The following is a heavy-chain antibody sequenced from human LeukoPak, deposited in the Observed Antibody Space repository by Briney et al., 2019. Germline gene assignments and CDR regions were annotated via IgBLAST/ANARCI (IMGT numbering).Heavy chain of an antibody. CDR3: AIQVTMIVVVPYFDY. J-gene: IGHJ4*02. CDR1: GLTFSDYY. CDR2: ISSSGSTI. Sequence: GGSLRLSCAASGLTFSDYYMTWMREAPGKGLEGVAYISSSGSTIYSAAPVKGRFTVSRDNAKNSLLLHMNSLRAKDTAIYYCAIQVTMIVVVPYFDYWGQGTLVTVSS. D-gene: IGHD3-22*01. V-gene: IGHV3-11*04.